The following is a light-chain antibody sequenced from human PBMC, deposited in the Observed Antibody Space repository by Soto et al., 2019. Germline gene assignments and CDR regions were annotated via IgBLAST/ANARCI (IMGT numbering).Light chain of an antibody. Sequence: QSALTQPPSASGSPGQSVTISCTATSSDVGAYNYVSWYEKNAGKAPKLVIYEVTKRPSGIPDRFSGSKSANTASLTGSGLQAEDEAHYYCISFASSNTWVFGGGTKLTVL. CDR3: ISFASSNTWV. J-gene: IGLJ3*02. CDR1: SSDVGAYNY. V-gene: IGLV2-8*01. CDR2: EVT.